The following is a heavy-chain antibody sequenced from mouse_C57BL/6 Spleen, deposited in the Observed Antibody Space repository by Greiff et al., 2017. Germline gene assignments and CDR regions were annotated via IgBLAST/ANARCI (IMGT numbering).Heavy chain of an antibody. CDR2: IDPSDSYT. Sequence: QVQLQQPGAELVMPGASVKLSCKASGYTFPSYWMHWVKQRPGQGLEWIGEIDPSDSYTNYNQKFKGKSTLTVDKSSSTAYMQLSSLTSEDSAVYYCARGDFYYGSSYEVYFDYWGQGTTLTVSS. CDR3: ARGDFYYGSSYEVYFDY. D-gene: IGHD1-1*01. J-gene: IGHJ2*01. V-gene: IGHV1-69*01. CDR1: GYTFPSYW.